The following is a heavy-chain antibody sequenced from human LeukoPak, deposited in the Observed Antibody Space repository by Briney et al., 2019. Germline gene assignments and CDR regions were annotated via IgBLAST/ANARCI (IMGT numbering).Heavy chain of an antibody. CDR2: IIPIFGTA. CDR3: ARVLEYEYYYMDV. D-gene: IGHD2-8*01. V-gene: IGHV1-69*06. CDR1: GYMFTSHG. J-gene: IGHJ6*03. Sequence: GASVKVSCKASGYMFTSHGISWVRQAPGQGLEWMGRIIPIFGTANYAQKFQGRVTITADKSTSTAYMELSSLRSEDTAVYYCARVLEYEYYYMDVWGKGTTVTVSS.